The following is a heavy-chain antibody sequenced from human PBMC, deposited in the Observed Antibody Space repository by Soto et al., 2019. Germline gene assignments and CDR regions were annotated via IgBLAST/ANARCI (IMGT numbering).Heavy chain of an antibody. D-gene: IGHD3-22*01. Sequence: QVQLVQSGAEVKKPGASVKISCKAYGYTFRSYGLSWVRQAPGQGLEWMGWISAYSGNRVYTERFKGRLTMATDTSTGTAYMELRSLRSDDTAVYYCARDFSESSGYCDYWGQGTLVTVSS. CDR3: ARDFSESSGYCDY. J-gene: IGHJ4*02. CDR2: ISAYSGNR. V-gene: IGHV1-18*01. CDR1: GYTFRSYG.